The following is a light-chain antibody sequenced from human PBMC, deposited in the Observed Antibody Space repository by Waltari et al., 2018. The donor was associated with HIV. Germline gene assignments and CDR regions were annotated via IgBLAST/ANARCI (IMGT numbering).Light chain of an antibody. CDR1: SGAVDVDHH. V-gene: IGLV2-14*03. CDR2: DVS. Sequence: QCAPTHPPSVALTPGQSIPLPHPAPSGAVDVDHHLFWYQQHPGKAPNPILFDVSYRPSGVSNRFSGSKSGNTASRTSSGLQAEDEADYYCSSYTSINTWVFGTGTKLTVL. J-gene: IGLJ3*02. CDR3: SSYTSINTWV.